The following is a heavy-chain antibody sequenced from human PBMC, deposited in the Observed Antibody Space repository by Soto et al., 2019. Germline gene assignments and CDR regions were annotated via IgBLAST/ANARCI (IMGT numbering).Heavy chain of an antibody. J-gene: IGHJ4*02. CDR3: ARDLFAEEQGIAVAGAKINGY. Sequence: QVQLVQSRAEVKKPGASVKVSCKASGYTFTSYAMHWVRQAPGQRLEWTGWINAGNGNTKYSQKFQGRVTITRDTSASTAYMELSSLRSEDTAVYYCARDLFAEEQGIAVAGAKINGYWGQGTLVTVSS. D-gene: IGHD6-19*01. V-gene: IGHV1-3*01. CDR2: INAGNGNT. CDR1: GYTFTSYA.